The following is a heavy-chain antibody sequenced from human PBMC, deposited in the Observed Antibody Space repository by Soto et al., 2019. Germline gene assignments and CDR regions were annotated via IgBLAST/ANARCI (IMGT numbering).Heavy chain of an antibody. V-gene: IGHV1-46*01. J-gene: IGHJ6*02. D-gene: IGHD5-18*01. Sequence: QVQLVQSGAEVKKPGASVKVSCKASGYTFTNYYVHWVRQAPGQGPEWMGVINPSGGSTRDAQKFQGGVPMTRATATSTVHVEVSSLRSADTAVDYCARAATADYSGMDVWGQGTTVTVSS. CDR1: GYTFTNYY. CDR3: ARAATADYSGMDV. CDR2: INPSGGST.